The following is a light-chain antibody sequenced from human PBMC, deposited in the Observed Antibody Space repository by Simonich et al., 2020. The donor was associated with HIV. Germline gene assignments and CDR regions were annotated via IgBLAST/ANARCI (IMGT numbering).Light chain of an antibody. CDR1: QTISNY. V-gene: IGKV1-39*01. CDR2: GAS. Sequence: DIQMTQSPSSLSASVGDRVTVTCRASQTISNYLNWYQQKPGKAPQLLIYGASILQSGVPSRFSGRRSGTDFTLAISNLQPEDFATYYCQQSYSTPPYTFGQGTKLEIK. J-gene: IGKJ2*01. CDR3: QQSYSTPPYT.